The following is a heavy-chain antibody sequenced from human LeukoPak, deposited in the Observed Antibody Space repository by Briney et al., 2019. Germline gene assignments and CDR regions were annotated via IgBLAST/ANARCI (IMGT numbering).Heavy chain of an antibody. V-gene: IGHV1-69*13. D-gene: IGHD3-10*01. CDR1: GGTFSSYA. J-gene: IGHJ4*02. CDR3: ARDRPQGWFGELSHSDY. CDR2: IIPILGTA. Sequence: PVKVSCKASGGTFSSYAISWVRQAPGQGLEWMGGIIPILGTANYAQKFQGRVTITADESTSTAYMELRSLRSDDTAVYYCARDRPQGWFGELSHSDYWGQGTLVTVSS.